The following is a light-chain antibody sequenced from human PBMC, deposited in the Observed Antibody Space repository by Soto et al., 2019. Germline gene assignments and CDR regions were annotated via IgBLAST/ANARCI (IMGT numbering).Light chain of an antibody. CDR3: QNFDSAPQT. CDR2: GAS. Sequence: EIVLTQSPATLSVSPGERATLSCRASQSVISSLAWYQQKPGQSPRLLIYGASTRATGIPARFSGSGSGTEFTLTISSLQPEDVATYYCQNFDSAPQTFGQGTKVDIK. J-gene: IGKJ1*01. CDR1: QSVISS. V-gene: IGKV3-15*01.